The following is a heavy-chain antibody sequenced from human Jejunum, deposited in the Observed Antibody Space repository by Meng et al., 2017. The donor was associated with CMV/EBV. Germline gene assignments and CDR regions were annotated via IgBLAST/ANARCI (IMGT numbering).Heavy chain of an antibody. CDR2: ISNTGGTT. Sequence: VASGFPFSSYAMSWVRQAPGQGLEWVSTISNTGGTTFHADSVKGRFAISRDNSKNTLNLQMNSLRAEDTAVYYCAGGDYGGYYYWGQGTLVTVSS. CDR1: GFPFSSYA. V-gene: IGHV3-23*01. CDR3: AGGDYGGYYY. J-gene: IGHJ4*02. D-gene: IGHD5-12*01.